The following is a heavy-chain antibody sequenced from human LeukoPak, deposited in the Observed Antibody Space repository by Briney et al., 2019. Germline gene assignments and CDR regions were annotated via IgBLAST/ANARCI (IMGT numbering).Heavy chain of an antibody. CDR3: AGGPPDYDILTGYPGYFDY. D-gene: IGHD3-9*01. CDR2: INHSGST. Sequence: PSETLSLTCAVYGGSFSGYYWSWIRQPPGKGLEWIGEINHSGSTNYNPSLKGRVTISVDTSKNQFSLKLSSVTAADTAVYYCAGGPPDYDILTGYPGYFDYWGQGTLVTVSS. V-gene: IGHV4-34*01. J-gene: IGHJ4*02. CDR1: GGSFSGYY.